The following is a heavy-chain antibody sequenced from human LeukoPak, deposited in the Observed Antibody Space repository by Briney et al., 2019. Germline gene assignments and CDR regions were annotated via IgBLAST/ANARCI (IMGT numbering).Heavy chain of an antibody. CDR3: AREGYSSSYGYYYYYMDV. CDR1: GGTFSSYG. Sequence: SVTVSFTATGGTFSSYGFSRVWQGPGQGLELVGGIYPIFGTANYAQKFQGRVTIHTNESTRTAYMELSSLRSEDTPVYYCAREGYSSSYGYYYYYMDVWGKGTTVTVSS. D-gene: IGHD6-6*01. V-gene: IGHV1-69*05. CDR2: IYPIFGTA. J-gene: IGHJ6*03.